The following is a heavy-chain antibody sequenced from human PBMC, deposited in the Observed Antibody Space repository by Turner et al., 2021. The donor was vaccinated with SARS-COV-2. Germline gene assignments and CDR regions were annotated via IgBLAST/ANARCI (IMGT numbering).Heavy chain of an antibody. CDR1: VGAISSSTYY. CDR3: ARLMDTAMDYYGMDV. V-gene: IGHV4-39*01. CDR2: IYYRGST. Sequence: QLQLQESGPGLVKPSATLSLPSTVSVGAISSSTYYWGWIRQPPGKGHEWIGNIYYRGSTKYNPTHKSGVTISVDTYKNQFCMKQSSVTAADTDVYYCARLMDTAMDYYGMDVWGQGTTVTDSS. D-gene: IGHD5-18*01. J-gene: IGHJ6*02.